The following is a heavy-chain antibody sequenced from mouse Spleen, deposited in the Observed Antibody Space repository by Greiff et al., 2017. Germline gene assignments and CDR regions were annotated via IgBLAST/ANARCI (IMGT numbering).Heavy chain of an antibody. CDR3: ASDYGSSYWYFDV. V-gene: IGHV1-80*01. J-gene: IGHJ1*01. CDR2: IYPGDGDT. Sequence: QVHVKQSGAELVRPGSSVKISCKASGYAFSSYWMNWVKQRPGQGLEWIGQIYPGDGDTNYNGKFKGKATLTADKSSSTAYMQLSSLTSEDSAVYFCASDYGSSYWYFDVWGAGTTVTVSS. D-gene: IGHD1-1*01. CDR1: GYAFSSYW.